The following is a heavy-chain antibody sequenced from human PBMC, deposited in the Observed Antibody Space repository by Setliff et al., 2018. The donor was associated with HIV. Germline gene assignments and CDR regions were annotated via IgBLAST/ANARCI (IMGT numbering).Heavy chain of an antibody. V-gene: IGHV3-7*03. CDR1: GFTFSNYW. D-gene: IGHD3-10*01. Sequence: LRLSCATSGFTFSNYWMSWVRQAPGKGLEWVANIKGDGSDQYYMDSVRGRFIISRDNAKKSVYLQMSSLRAEDTAVYYCATDGSAFDRWGQGTLVTVSS. CDR3: ATDGSAFDR. J-gene: IGHJ4*02. CDR2: IKGDGSDQ.